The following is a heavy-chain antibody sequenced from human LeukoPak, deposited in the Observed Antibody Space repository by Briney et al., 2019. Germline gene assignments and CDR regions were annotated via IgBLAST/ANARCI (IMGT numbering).Heavy chain of an antibody. CDR2: IYSVGSK. J-gene: IGHJ4*02. V-gene: IGHV3-53*01. CDR1: GFIVSSNY. CDR3: AKQSYYYDSSGYYYGKGDYYFDY. Sequence: PGGSLRLSCAASGFIVSSNYMSWVRQAPGKGLEWVSVIYSVGSKYYADSVKGRFTISRDNSKNTLYLQMNSLRAEDTAVYYCAKQSYYYDSSGYYYGKGDYYFDYWGQGTLVTVSS. D-gene: IGHD3-22*01.